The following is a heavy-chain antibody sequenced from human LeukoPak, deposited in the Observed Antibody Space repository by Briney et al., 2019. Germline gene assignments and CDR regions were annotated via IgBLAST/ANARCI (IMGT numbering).Heavy chain of an antibody. Sequence: PSETLSLTCAVYGGSFSGYYGSWIRQPPGKGLEWIGEINHSGSTNYNPSLKSRVTISVDTSKNQFSLKLSSVTAADTAVYYCARGGRVAAAGRYNWFDPWGQGTLVTVSS. CDR3: ARGGRVAAAGRYNWFDP. CDR2: INHSGST. D-gene: IGHD6-13*01. J-gene: IGHJ5*02. V-gene: IGHV4-34*01. CDR1: GGSFSGYY.